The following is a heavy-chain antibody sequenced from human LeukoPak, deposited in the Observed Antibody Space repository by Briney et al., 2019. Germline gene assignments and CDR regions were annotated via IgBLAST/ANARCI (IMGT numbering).Heavy chain of an antibody. J-gene: IGHJ2*01. CDR3: ASLYSSGWYRQGEYFDY. Sequence: SETLSLTCTVSGGSISSYYWSWIRQPPGKGLEWIGEINHSGSTNYNPSLKSRVTISVDTSKNQFSLKLSSVTAADTAVYYCASLYSSGWYRQGEYFDYWGRGTLVTVSS. D-gene: IGHD6-19*01. CDR1: GGSISSYY. CDR2: INHSGST. V-gene: IGHV4-34*01.